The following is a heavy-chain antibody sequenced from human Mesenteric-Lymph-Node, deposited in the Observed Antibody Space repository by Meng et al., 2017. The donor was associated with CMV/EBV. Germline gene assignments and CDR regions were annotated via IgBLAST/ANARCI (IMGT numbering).Heavy chain of an antibody. CDR3: ARQMCGADCPGSY. CDR2: IHPGDSDT. J-gene: IGHJ4*02. Sequence: GGSLRLSCKASGYSFTSSYIGWVRQMPGKGLEWMGIIHPGDSDTIYSPSFQGQVTISADKSMSTAYLQWSSLKASDTAMYYCARQMCGADCPGSYWGQGTLVTVSS. CDR1: GYSFTSSY. D-gene: IGHD2-21*01. V-gene: IGHV5-51*01.